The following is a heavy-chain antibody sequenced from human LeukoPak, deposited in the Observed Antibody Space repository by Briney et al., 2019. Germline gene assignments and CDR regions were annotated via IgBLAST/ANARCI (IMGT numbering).Heavy chain of an antibody. D-gene: IGHD4-17*01. CDR1: GGSFSGYY. V-gene: IGHV4-59*01. CDR3: ARAGYGDSFYTDYFDY. Sequence: PSETLSLTCAVYGGSFSGYYWSWIRQPPGKGLEWIGYIYYSGSTNYNPSLKSRVTISVDTSKNQFSLKLSSVTAADTAVYYCARAGYGDSFYTDYFDYWGQGTLVTVSS. J-gene: IGHJ4*02. CDR2: IYYSGST.